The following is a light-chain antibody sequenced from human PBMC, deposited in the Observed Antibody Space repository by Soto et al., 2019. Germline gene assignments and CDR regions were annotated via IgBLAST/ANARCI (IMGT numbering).Light chain of an antibody. J-gene: IGKJ3*01. CDR2: DAS. CDR1: QSVSSY. CDR3: QRRRNWRLT. V-gene: IGKV3-11*01. Sequence: EIVLTQSPATLSLSPGERATLSCRASQSVSSYLAWYQQKPGQAPRLLIYDASNRATRIPASFSGSGSGTDFTHNISRLEPEDFPFYYCQRRRNWRLTFGPETKVDVK.